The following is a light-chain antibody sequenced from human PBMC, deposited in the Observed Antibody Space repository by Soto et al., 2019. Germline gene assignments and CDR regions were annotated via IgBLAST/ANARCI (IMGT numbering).Light chain of an antibody. V-gene: IGKV3-15*01. CDR3: QSYNDWPFT. Sequence: EIVMTQSPATLSASPGERVTLSCRASESLSTYLAWYQQKPGQAPRLLIYGASTKATGIPARFSGSGSATDFTLTISSLQSEDFAVYYCQSYNDWPFTFGQGTKLEIK. CDR2: GAS. CDR1: ESLSTY. J-gene: IGKJ2*01.